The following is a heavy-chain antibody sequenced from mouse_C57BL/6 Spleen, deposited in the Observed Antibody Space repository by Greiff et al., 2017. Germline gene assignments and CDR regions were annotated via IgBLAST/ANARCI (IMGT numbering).Heavy chain of an antibody. D-gene: IGHD1-1*01. CDR1: GYTFTSYW. V-gene: IGHV1-64*01. CDR3: ARASVYGSSYGFAY. J-gene: IGHJ3*01. CDR2: IHPNSGST. Sequence: VQLQQSGAELVKPGASVKLSCKASGYTFTSYWMHWVKQRPGQGLEWIGMIHPNSGSTNYNEKFKSKATLTVDKSSSTAYMQLSSLTSEDSAVYYCARASVYGSSYGFAYWGQGTLVTVSA.